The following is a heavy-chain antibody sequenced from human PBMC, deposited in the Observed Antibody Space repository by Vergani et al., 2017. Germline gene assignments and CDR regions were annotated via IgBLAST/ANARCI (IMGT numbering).Heavy chain of an antibody. CDR1: GYTITELS. D-gene: IGHD6-19*01. CDR2: FDPEDGET. CDR3: ATVLPAVAGTQPYDY. V-gene: IGHV1-24*01. J-gene: IGHJ4*02. Sequence: QVQLVQSGAEVKKHGASVKVSCKVSGYTITELSMHWVRQAPGKGLEWMGGFDPEDGETIYAQKFQGRVTMTEDTSTDTAYMELSSLRSEDTALYYCATVLPAVAGTQPYDYWGQGTLVTVSS.